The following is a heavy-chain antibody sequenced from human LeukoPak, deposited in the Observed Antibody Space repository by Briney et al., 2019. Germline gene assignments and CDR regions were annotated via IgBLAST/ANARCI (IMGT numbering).Heavy chain of an antibody. CDR2: IFYSGST. Sequence: PSETLSLTCTVSSGSISTSNYYWGWVRQPPGKALEWIGNIFYSGSTYYSPSLKSRVTISLDTSRDQFSLKLNSVTAADTAVYYCARHLANVRWGVNPRWFDPRGQGTLVTVSS. J-gene: IGHJ5*02. V-gene: IGHV4-39*07. CDR3: ARHLANVRWGVNPRWFDP. D-gene: IGHD3-10*02. CDR1: SGSISTSNYY.